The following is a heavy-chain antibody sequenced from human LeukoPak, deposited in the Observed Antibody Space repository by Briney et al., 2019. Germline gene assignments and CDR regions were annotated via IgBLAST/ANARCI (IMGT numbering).Heavy chain of an antibody. CDR1: GFTFSSYA. D-gene: IGHD6-13*01. J-gene: IGHJ5*02. V-gene: IGHV3-23*01. CDR2: ISGSGGST. Sequence: PGGSLRLSCAASGFTFSSYAMSWVRQAPGKGLEWVSAISGSGGSTYYADSVKGRFTISRDNSKNTLYLQMNSLRAEDTAVYYCAKGVTAAGTVFDWFDPWGQGTLVTVSS. CDR3: AKGVTAAGTVFDWFDP.